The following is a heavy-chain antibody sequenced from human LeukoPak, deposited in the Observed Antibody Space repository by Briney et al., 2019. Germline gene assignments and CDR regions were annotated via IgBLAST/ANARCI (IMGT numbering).Heavy chain of an antibody. J-gene: IGHJ4*02. CDR1: GFTFTNYA. V-gene: IGHV3-23*01. CDR2: ISGSGSRT. Sequence: GGSLRLSCAASGFTFTNYAMSWVRQAPGKGLEWVSAISGSGSRTYYADSVKGRFTISRDNSKNTLSLQMSWLRAEDTAVYYCAKDGTLWSRAYYFDYWGQGTLVTVSS. D-gene: IGHD3-10*01. CDR3: AKDGTLWSRAYYFDY.